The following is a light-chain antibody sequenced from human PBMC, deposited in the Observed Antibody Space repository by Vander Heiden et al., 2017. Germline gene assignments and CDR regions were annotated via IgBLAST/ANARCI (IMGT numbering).Light chain of an antibody. CDR2: AAS. Sequence: DIQLPRFPSAMLASVGHRGTIPCRASQGISNYLVGFQQKPGKVPKRLIYAASSVQSGVPSRFSGSGSGTDFTLTISCLQPEDFATYYCLQHNSYPRTFGQGTKVEIK. V-gene: IGKV1-17*03. J-gene: IGKJ1*01. CDR3: LQHNSYPRT. CDR1: QGISNY.